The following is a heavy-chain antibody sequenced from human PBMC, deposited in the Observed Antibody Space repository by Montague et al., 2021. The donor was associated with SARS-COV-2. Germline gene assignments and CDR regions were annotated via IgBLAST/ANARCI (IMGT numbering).Heavy chain of an antibody. Sequence: SETLSLTCAVYGGSLSDYFWTWIRQPPGKGLEWIGEINHRGTSNYNPSLKSRVSISVDTSKNQFSLYLGSVTAADTVVYYCARGRQHFNMIVVVMTGGEYYFDYWGQGTLVIVSS. CDR1: GGSLSDYF. CDR3: ARGRQHFNMIVVVMTGGEYYFDY. CDR2: INHRGTS. V-gene: IGHV4-34*01. D-gene: IGHD3-22*01. J-gene: IGHJ4*02.